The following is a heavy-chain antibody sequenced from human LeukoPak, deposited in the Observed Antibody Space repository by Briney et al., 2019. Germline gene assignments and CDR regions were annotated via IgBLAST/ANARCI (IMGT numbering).Heavy chain of an antibody. V-gene: IGHV1-2*02. CDR3: AREGAVGVITLDDAFDI. Sequence: ASVKVCCKASGYTFTGYYMHWVRQAPGQGLEWMGWINPNSGGTNYAQEVQGRVTISVDTAKNQFSLKLSSMTAADTAVYYCAREGAVGVITLDDAFDIWGQGTMVTVSS. CDR1: GYTFTGYY. CDR2: INPNSGGT. J-gene: IGHJ3*02. D-gene: IGHD3-16*02.